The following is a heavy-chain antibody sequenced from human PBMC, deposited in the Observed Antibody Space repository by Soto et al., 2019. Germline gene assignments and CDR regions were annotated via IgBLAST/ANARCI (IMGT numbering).Heavy chain of an antibody. CDR1: GDSLSSGGHY. CDR3: ARVDHRGYFAILTDY. CDR2: IYDSVNT. Sequence: SETLSLTCTVSGDSLSSGGHYWRWIRQHPGKGLEWIGHIYDSVNTYYSPSLRSRVTISADMSKNQFFLNLRSVTAADTAVYYCARVDHRGYFAILTDYWGQGTLVTVSS. J-gene: IGHJ4*02. D-gene: IGHD3-9*01. V-gene: IGHV4-31*03.